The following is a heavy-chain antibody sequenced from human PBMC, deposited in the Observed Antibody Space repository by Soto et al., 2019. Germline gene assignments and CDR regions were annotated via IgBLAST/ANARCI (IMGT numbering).Heavy chain of an antibody. J-gene: IGHJ4*02. Sequence: GGSLRLSCAASGFNFRIYAMDWVRQAPGKGLEWVSAIVDNGSRAFYADSVKGRFTISRDNSNSMVYLQLNSLRAEDTGVYYCAKSEYTRGWFSWGQGTLVTVSS. V-gene: IGHV3-23*01. CDR1: GFNFRIYA. CDR3: AKSEYTRGWFS. CDR2: IVDNGSRA. D-gene: IGHD6-19*01.